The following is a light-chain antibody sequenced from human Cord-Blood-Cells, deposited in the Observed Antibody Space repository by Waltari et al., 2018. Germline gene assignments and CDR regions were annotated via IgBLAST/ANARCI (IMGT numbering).Light chain of an antibody. V-gene: IGKV3-11*01. CDR2: DAS. Sequence: EIVLTQSPATLSLSPGERATLSCRASQSVSSYLAWYPQKPGQAPRLLIYDASNRATVIPARFSGSGSGKDFTLTISSLEPEDFAVYYCQQRSNWPLTFGGGTKVEIK. J-gene: IGKJ4*01. CDR1: QSVSSY. CDR3: QQRSNWPLT.